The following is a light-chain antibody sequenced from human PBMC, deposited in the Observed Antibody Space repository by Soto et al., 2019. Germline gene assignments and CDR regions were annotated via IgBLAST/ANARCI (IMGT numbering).Light chain of an antibody. V-gene: IGKV1-5*01. CDR3: QQYGSYWT. CDR2: DAS. J-gene: IGKJ1*01. CDR1: QSINRW. Sequence: IQMTQSPSTLSASIGDTVTITFRASQSINRWLAWYQQKPGEAPKLLIYDASSLESGVPSRFSGTGSGTEFTLIISSLQPDDFATYYCQQYGSYWTFGQGTKVDNK.